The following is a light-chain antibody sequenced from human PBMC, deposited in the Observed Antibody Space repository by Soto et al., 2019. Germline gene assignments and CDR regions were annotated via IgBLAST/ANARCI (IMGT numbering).Light chain of an antibody. Sequence: ESVLTQSPGTLSLSPGERATLSCRASQSVSSNSLAWYQQKPGQAPRLLIYGASSRATGTLDRFSGSGSGTDFTLTISRLEPEDFAVYYCQQFDGSPPSWTFGQGTKVEI. CDR1: QSVSSNS. J-gene: IGKJ1*01. CDR3: QQFDGSPPSWT. CDR2: GAS. V-gene: IGKV3-20*01.